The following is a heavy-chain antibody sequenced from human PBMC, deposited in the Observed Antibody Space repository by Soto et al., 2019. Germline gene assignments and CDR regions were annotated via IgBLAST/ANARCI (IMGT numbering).Heavy chain of an antibody. D-gene: IGHD3-3*01. CDR1: GDSVSSNSAA. Sequence: SQTLSLTCAISGDSVSSNSAAWNWIRQSPSRGLEWLVRTYYRSKWYNDYAVSVKSRITINPDTSKNQFSLQLNSVTPEDTAVYYCARGPNYDFWSGYYFNYYYGMDVWGQGTTVTVSS. CDR2: TYYRSKWYN. CDR3: ARGPNYDFWSGYYFNYYYGMDV. V-gene: IGHV6-1*01. J-gene: IGHJ6*02.